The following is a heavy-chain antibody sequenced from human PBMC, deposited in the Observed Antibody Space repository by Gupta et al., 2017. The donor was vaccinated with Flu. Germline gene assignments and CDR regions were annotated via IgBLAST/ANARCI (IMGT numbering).Heavy chain of an antibody. V-gene: IGHV3-30-3*01. Sequence: QVQLVESGGGVVQPGRSLRLSFAASGFTFSSYAMHWVRQAPGKGLEWVAVISYDGNNKYFADSLKGRFTISRDNSKNTLYLQVFSLRAEDTAVYYCARQILRYGGNDWYFDLWGRGTLVTVSS. CDR3: ARQILRYGGNDWYFDL. CDR2: ISYDGNNK. CDR1: GFTFSSYA. D-gene: IGHD4-23*01. J-gene: IGHJ2*01.